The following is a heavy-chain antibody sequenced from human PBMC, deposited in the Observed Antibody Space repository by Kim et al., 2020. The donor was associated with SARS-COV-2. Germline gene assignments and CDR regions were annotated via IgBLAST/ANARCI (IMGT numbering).Heavy chain of an antibody. J-gene: IGHJ4*02. CDR1: GFTFSSYS. D-gene: IGHD2-21*01. CDR2: ISSSSSYI. V-gene: IGHV3-21*01. CDR3: ARDSYCGGDCYSDY. Sequence: GGSLRLSCAASGFTFSSYSMNWVRQAPGKGLEWVSSISSSSSYIYYADSVKGRFTISRDNAKNSLYLQMNSLRAEDTAVYYCARDSYCGGDCYSDYWGQGTLVTVSS.